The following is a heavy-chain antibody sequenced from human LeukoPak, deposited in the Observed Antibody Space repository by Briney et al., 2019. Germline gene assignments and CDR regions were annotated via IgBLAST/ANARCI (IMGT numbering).Heavy chain of an antibody. J-gene: IGHJ4*02. CDR3: ARDYDFWSGYYSPTRGYFGY. CDR2: IYSAGRT. CDR1: GFTVSSNY. D-gene: IGHD3-3*01. Sequence: PGGSLRLSCAASGFTVSSNYMSWVRQAPGKGLEWVSVIYSAGRTYYADSVKGRFTISRDNSKNTLYLQMDSLRAEDTAVYYCARDYDFWSGYYSPTRGYFGYWGQGTLVTVSS. V-gene: IGHV3-66*02.